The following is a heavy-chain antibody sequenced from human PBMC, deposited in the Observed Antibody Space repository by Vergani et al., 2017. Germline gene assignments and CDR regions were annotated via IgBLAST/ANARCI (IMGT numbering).Heavy chain of an antibody. J-gene: IGHJ4*02. D-gene: IGHD5-12*01. CDR2: INHSGST. Sequence: QVQLQQWGAGLLKPSETLSLTCAVYGGSFSGYYWSWICQPPGKGLGWIGEINHSGSTNYNPSPKSPVTISVDTSKNQFSLKLSLVTVADTAVYDCAKLDPVAAIRTQEDYWGQGTLVTVSS. CDR3: AKLDPVAAIRTQEDY. CDR1: GGSFSGYY. V-gene: IGHV4-34*01.